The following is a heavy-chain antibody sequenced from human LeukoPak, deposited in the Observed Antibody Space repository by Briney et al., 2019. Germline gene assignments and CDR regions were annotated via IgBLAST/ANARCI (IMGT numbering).Heavy chain of an antibody. CDR2: MNPNSGNT. CDR3: ATSRSPYGSGRSAYHY. D-gene: IGHD3-10*01. V-gene: IGHV1-8*03. J-gene: IGHJ4*02. CDR1: GYTFTSYD. Sequence: ASVKVSCKASGYTFTSYDINWVRQATGQGLEWMGWMNPNSGNTGYAQKFQGRVTITRNTSISTAYMELSSLRSEDTAVYYCATSRSPYGSGRSAYHYWGQGTLVTVS.